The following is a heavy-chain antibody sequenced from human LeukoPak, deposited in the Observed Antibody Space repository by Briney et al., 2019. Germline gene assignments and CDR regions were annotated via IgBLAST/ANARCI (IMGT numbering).Heavy chain of an antibody. CDR2: ISRSSDTI. CDR1: GFTFSSNS. Sequence: GGSLRLSCAASGFTFSSNSMNWVRQAPGKGLEWVSYISRSSDTIYYADSVKGRFTISSDNAKNSLNLQMNSLRDEDTAVYYCARDLTTMVRGLPLDYWGQGTLVTVSS. D-gene: IGHD3-10*01. CDR3: ARDLTTMVRGLPLDY. J-gene: IGHJ4*02. V-gene: IGHV3-48*02.